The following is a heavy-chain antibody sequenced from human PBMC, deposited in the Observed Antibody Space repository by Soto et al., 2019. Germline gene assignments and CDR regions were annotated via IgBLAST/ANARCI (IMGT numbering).Heavy chain of an antibody. V-gene: IGHV1-18*01. CDR1: GYTFTSYG. J-gene: IGHJ4*02. D-gene: IGHD4-17*01. CDR2: ISAYNGNT. Sequence: ASVKVSCKASGYTFTSYGISWVRQAPGQGLEWMGWISAYNGNTNYAQKLQGRVTMTTDTSTSTAYMELRSLRSDDTSFYFCAGGIYDYGDYVFDYWGRGPLVTVSS. CDR3: AGGIYDYGDYVFDY.